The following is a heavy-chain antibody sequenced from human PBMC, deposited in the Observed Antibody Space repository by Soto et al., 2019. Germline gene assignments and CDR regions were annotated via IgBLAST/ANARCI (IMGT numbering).Heavy chain of an antibody. V-gene: IGHV1-69*13. D-gene: IGHD3-10*01. Sequence: SVKVSCKASGGTFGNLGISWLRQAPGQGLEWMGGTIPIFDTPHYAEKFRDRVTITADATTTAYLELTSLTSADTATYYCARDREDGSGTKYDWFDSWGQGTLVTGS. J-gene: IGHJ5*01. CDR3: ARDREDGSGTKYDWFDS. CDR2: TIPIFDTP. CDR1: GGTFGNLG.